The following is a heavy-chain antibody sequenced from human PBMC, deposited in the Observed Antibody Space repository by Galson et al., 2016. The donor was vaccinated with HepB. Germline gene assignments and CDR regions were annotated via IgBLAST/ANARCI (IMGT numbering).Heavy chain of an antibody. D-gene: IGHD1-26*01. V-gene: IGHV3-11*06. CDR3: PRGYSGSFYAVSDY. Sequence: SLRLSCATSGFTFSGYYMSWIRQAPGKGLEWVSDISSTGNNRNYADSVKGRFTISRDNSKNTVYLQMNSLKIEDTAVYYCPRGYSGSFYAVSDYWGQGILVTVSS. CDR2: ISSTGNNR. J-gene: IGHJ4*02. CDR1: GFTFSGYY.